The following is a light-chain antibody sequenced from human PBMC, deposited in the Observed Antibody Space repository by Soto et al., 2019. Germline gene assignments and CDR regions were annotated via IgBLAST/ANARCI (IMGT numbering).Light chain of an antibody. CDR2: KAF. V-gene: IGKV1-5*03. Sequence: DIQMTQSPSTLSASVGDRVTITCRASQSISSWLAWYQQKPGKAPKLLIYKAFSLESGVQSRFSGSGSGTEFTLTISILQPEDFATYYCQQYNSYSYTFGQGTKLEIK. CDR1: QSISSW. J-gene: IGKJ2*01. CDR3: QQYNSYSYT.